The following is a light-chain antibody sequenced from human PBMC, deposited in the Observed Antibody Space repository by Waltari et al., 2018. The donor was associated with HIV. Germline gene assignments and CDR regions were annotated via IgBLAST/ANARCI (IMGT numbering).Light chain of an antibody. J-gene: IGLJ3*02. Sequence: QSVLTQPPSVSGAPGPRVPISSPGCSSHPGAGYDLPSYQQLPGTAPRLLIYDNTIRPSGVPDRFSGSKSGTSASLAIAGLQDEDEAVYYCQSYDRSLSVWVFGGGTKVTVL. V-gene: IGLV1-40*01. CDR3: QSYDRSLSVWV. CDR2: DNT. CDR1: SSHPGAGYD.